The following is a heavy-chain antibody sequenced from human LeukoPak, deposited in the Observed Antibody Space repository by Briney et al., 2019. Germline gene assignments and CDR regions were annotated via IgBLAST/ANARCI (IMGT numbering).Heavy chain of an antibody. Sequence: SETLSLTRTVSGGSISSYYWSWIRQPPGKGLEWIGYIYYSGSTNYNPSLKSRVTISVDTSKNQFSLKLSSVTAADTAVYYCARLRYSSGYYDYWGQGTLVTVSS. CDR3: ARLRYSSGYYDY. CDR1: GGSISSYY. CDR2: IYYSGST. D-gene: IGHD3-22*01. V-gene: IGHV4-59*08. J-gene: IGHJ4*02.